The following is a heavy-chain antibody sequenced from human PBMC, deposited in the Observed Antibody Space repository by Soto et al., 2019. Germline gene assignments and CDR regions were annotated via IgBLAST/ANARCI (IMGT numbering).Heavy chain of an antibody. Sequence: PWGSLRLSCAASGFTFSSYEMNWVRQAPGKGLEWVSYISSSGSTIYYADSVKGRFTISRDNAKNSLYLQMNSLRAEDTAVYYCARDPFYYDSSGYGVYWGQGTLVTVSS. J-gene: IGHJ4*02. CDR2: ISSSGSTI. D-gene: IGHD3-22*01. CDR1: GFTFSSYE. CDR3: ARDPFYYDSSGYGVY. V-gene: IGHV3-48*03.